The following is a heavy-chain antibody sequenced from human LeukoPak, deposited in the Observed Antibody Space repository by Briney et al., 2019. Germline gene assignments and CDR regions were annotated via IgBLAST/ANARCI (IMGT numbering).Heavy chain of an antibody. CDR2: IYYSGST. V-gene: IGHV4-59*08. J-gene: IGHJ3*02. CDR3: ARLRSGGAFDI. Sequence: SETLSLTCTVSGGSISSYYWSWIRQPPGKGLEWIGYIYYSGSTNYNPSLKSRVTISVDTSKNQFSLKLSSVTAADTAVYYCARLRSGGAFDIRGQGTMVTVSS. CDR1: GGSISSYY. D-gene: IGHD3-16*01.